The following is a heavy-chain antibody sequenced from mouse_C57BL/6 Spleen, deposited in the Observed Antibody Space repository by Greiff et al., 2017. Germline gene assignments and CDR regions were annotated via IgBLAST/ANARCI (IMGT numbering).Heavy chain of an antibody. CDR2: IYPGNSDT. Sequence: EVKLVESGTVLARPGASVKMSWKTSGYTFTSYWMHWVKQRPGQGLEWIGAIYPGNSDTSYNQKFKGKAKLTAVTSASTAYMELSSLTNEDSAVYYCTRNSNYHFYYAMDYWGQGTSVTVSS. V-gene: IGHV1-5*01. J-gene: IGHJ4*01. CDR1: GYTFTSYW. D-gene: IGHD2-5*01. CDR3: TRNSNYHFYYAMDY.